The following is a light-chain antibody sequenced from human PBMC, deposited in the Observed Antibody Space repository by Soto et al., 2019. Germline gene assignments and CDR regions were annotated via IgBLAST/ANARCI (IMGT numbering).Light chain of an antibody. CDR2: GAS. CDR3: QQYYSSPLT. J-gene: IGKJ4*01. V-gene: IGKV3-20*01. Sequence: EIVLTQSPGTLSLTAGERATLSCRASQSVSSNSLAWYQQKPGQAPRLLIYGASSRATGIPDRFSGSGSGTDFTLTISRLEPEDFAVYYCQQYYSSPLTFGGGTKVEIK. CDR1: QSVSSNS.